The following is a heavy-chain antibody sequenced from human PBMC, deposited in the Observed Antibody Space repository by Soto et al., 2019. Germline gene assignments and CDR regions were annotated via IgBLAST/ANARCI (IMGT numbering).Heavy chain of an antibody. J-gene: IGHJ4*02. Sequence: GSLRLSCAGSRFTFSSYAMSWVRQAPGKGLEWVSAISGSGASTYYADSVKGRFTISRANSKNTLYLQMNSLRAEDTAVYYCAKDKYYDSSGYYRYDYWGQGTLVTVSS. CDR1: RFTFSSYA. D-gene: IGHD3-22*01. CDR3: AKDKYYDSSGYYRYDY. CDR2: ISGSGAST. V-gene: IGHV3-23*01.